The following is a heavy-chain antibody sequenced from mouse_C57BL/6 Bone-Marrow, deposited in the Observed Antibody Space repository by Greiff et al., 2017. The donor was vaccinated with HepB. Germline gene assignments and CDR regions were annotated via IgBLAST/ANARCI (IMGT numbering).Heavy chain of an antibody. V-gene: IGHV1-55*01. D-gene: IGHD2-3*01. CDR3: ARWHYDGYYPFAY. Sequence: QVQLQQPGAELVKPGASVKMSCKASGYTFTSYWITWVKQRPGQGLEWIGDIYPGSGSTNYNEKFKSKATLTVDTSSSTAYMQLSSLTSEDSAVYYCARWHYDGYYPFAYWGQGTLVTVSA. CDR2: IYPGSGST. J-gene: IGHJ3*01. CDR1: GYTFTSYW.